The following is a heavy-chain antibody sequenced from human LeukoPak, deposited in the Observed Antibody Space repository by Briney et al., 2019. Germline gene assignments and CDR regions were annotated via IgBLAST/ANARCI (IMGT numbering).Heavy chain of an antibody. J-gene: IGHJ6*03. CDR1: GFTFSSYT. D-gene: IGHD4-17*01. V-gene: IGHV3-21*01. Sequence: PGGSLRLSCAASGFTFSSYTMNWFRQAPGKGLEWVSSISSSSTYIYYADSVKGRFTISRDNAKNSLYLQMNSLRAEDTAVYYCARTTVTSYFYYYMDVWGKGTTVTVSS. CDR2: ISSSSTYI. CDR3: ARTTVTSYFYYYMDV.